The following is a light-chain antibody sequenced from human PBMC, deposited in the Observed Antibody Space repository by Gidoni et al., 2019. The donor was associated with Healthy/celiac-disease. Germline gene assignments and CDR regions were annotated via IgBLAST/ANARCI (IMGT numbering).Light chain of an antibody. CDR1: QSVSSN. CDR2: GAS. V-gene: IGKV3-15*01. J-gene: IGKJ2*01. CDR3: QHYNNWPRT. Sequence: EIVMTQSPATLSVSPGDRATLSCRASQSVSSNLAWYQQKPGKVPRHLIYGASTRSTGIPAMFSGSGSGTEFTLTISSLQSEDFAVYYCQHYNNWPRTFGQGTKLEIK.